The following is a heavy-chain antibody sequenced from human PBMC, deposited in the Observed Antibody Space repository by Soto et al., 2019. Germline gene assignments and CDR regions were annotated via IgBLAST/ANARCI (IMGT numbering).Heavy chain of an antibody. J-gene: IGHJ5*02. CDR3: AKDLWGLASSEVGSANP. CDR1: GFTFSSYA. CDR2: ISGSGGST. Sequence: EVQLLESGGGLVQPGGSLRLSCAASGFTFSSYAMSWVRQAPGKGLEWVSAISGSGGSTYYADSVKGRFTISRDNSKNTLYLQMNSLRAEDTAVYYCAKDLWGLASSEVGSANPWGQGTLVTVSS. D-gene: IGHD3-16*01. V-gene: IGHV3-23*01.